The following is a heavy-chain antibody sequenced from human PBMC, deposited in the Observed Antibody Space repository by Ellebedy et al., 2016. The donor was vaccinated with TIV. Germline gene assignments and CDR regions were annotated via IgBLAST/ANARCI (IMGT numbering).Heavy chain of an antibody. J-gene: IGHJ4*02. V-gene: IGHV5-51*01. Sequence: KVSCKGSGYRFTTYWIGWVRQMPGRGLEWMGIIYPGDSDTRYSPSFQGQVTIAADKSISTAYLQWSSLKASDTAMYYCATLPRGLGLHYFDYWGQGTLVTVSS. D-gene: IGHD5-12*01. CDR3: ATLPRGLGLHYFDY. CDR1: GYRFTTYW. CDR2: IYPGDSDT.